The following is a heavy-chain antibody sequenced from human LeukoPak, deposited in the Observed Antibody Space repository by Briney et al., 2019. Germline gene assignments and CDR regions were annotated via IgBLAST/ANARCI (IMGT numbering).Heavy chain of an antibody. D-gene: IGHD4-17*01. CDR2: IYYSGST. CDR1: GGSISSGDYY. J-gene: IGHJ1*01. V-gene: IGHV4-30-4*01. Sequence: SETLSLTCTVSGGSISSGDYYWSWTRQPPGKGLEWIGYIYYSGSTYYNPSLKSRVTISVDTSKNQFSLKLSSVTAAGTAVYYCASDYGDYAEYFQHWGQGTLVTVSS. CDR3: ASDYGDYAEYFQH.